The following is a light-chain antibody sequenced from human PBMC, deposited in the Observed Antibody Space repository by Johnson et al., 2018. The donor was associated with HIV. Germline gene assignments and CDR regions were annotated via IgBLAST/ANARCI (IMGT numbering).Light chain of an antibody. Sequence: QSVLTQPPSVSAAPGQKVTISCSGSSSNIGNNYVSWYQQLPGTAPKLLIYENNMRPSGIPDRFSDSKSGTSATLGIAGLQTGDEADYYCGTWDNSLSTGAVFGTGTKVTV. J-gene: IGLJ1*01. CDR3: GTWDNSLSTGAV. CDR2: ENN. CDR1: SSNIGNNY. V-gene: IGLV1-51*02.